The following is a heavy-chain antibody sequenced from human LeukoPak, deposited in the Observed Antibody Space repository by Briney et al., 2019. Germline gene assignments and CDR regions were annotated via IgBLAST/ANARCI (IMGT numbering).Heavy chain of an antibody. CDR2: SGGDGGST. Sequence: GGSLRLSCAASGFTFSSYDMSWVRQAPGKGLEWVSASGGDGGSTYADSVKGRFTISRDNSKNTLYLQMNSLRAGDTATYYCAKALNSWYFDLWGRGNLVTVSS. D-gene: IGHD4-23*01. CDR3: AKALNSWYFDL. V-gene: IGHV3-23*01. CDR1: GFTFSSYD. J-gene: IGHJ2*01.